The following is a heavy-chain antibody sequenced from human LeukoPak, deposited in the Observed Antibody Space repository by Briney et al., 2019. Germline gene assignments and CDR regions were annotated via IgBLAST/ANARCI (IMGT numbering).Heavy chain of an antibody. D-gene: IGHD2-2*01. Sequence: GGSLRLSCAASEFSVGSNYMTWVRQAPGKGLEWVSLIYSGGSTYYADSVKGRFTISRDNSTNTLYLQMNSLRPEDTAVYYCSKDRGGASCSSTTCLFHYYYMDVWGKGTTVTVSS. V-gene: IGHV3-66*01. J-gene: IGHJ6*03. CDR3: SKDRGGASCSSTTCLFHYYYMDV. CDR2: IYSGGST. CDR1: EFSVGSNY.